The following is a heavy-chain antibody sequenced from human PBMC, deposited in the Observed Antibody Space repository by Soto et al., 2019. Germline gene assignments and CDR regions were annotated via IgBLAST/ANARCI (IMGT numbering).Heavy chain of an antibody. V-gene: IGHV3-11*05. CDR1: GFTFSDYY. J-gene: IGHJ2*01. CDR2: ISSSSCYT. CDR3: ARTIAAAGGRRYFDL. D-gene: IGHD6-13*01. Sequence: QVQLVESGGGLVKPGGSLRLSCAASGFTFSDYYMRWIRQAPGKGPEWVSYISSSSCYTNYADSVKGRFTISRDNAKNSLYLQMNSLRAEDTAVYYCARTIAAAGGRRYFDLWGRGTLVTVSS.